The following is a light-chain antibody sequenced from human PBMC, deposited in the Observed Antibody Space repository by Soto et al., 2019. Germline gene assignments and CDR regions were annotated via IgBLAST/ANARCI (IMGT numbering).Light chain of an antibody. Sequence: QSVLTQPRSVSGSPGQSVTISCTGTSRDVGGYNYVSWYQQHPGKAPKLMIYYVSKRPSGVPDRFSGSKSGNTASLTISGLQAEDEADYYCSSYAGSYTWVFGGGTKLTVL. CDR2: YVS. J-gene: IGLJ3*02. V-gene: IGLV2-11*01. CDR3: SSYAGSYTWV. CDR1: SRDVGGYNY.